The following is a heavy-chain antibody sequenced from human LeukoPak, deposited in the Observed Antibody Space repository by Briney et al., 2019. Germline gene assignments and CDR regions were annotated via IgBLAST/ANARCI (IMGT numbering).Heavy chain of an antibody. CDR1: GGSISICY. CDR3: ARGLVYSSSPDYFDH. D-gene: IGHD6-13*01. V-gene: IGHV4-59*01. CDR2: IYYSGST. Sequence: SETLSLTCTVSGGSISICYWSWIRQPPEKGLEWIGYIYYSGSTNYNPSLKSRVTISVDTSKNQLSLKLNSVSAADTAVYYCARGLVYSSSPDYFDHWGQGTLVTVSS. J-gene: IGHJ4*02.